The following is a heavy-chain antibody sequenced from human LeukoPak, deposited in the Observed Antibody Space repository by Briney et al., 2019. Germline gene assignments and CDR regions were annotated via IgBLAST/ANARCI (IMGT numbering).Heavy chain of an antibody. CDR2: IYTTGST. D-gene: IGHD3-10*01. Sequence: PSETLSLTCTVSGGSISSTSYYWSWIRQPAGKGLEWIGHIYTTGSTNYNPSLKSRVTISLDTSKNHFSLKLSSVTAADTAVYYCARGAYFYGSGINWFDPWGQGTLTTVSS. CDR1: GGSISSTSYY. CDR3: ARGAYFYGSGINWFDP. V-gene: IGHV4-61*09. J-gene: IGHJ5*02.